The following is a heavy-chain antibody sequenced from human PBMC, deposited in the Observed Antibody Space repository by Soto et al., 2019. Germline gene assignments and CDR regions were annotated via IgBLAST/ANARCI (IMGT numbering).Heavy chain of an antibody. CDR2: IIPILDIA. V-gene: IGHV1-69*02. J-gene: IGHJ1*01. CDR3: AHVGERRH. Sequence: QVQLVQSGAEVKKPGSSVKVSCTASGGTFSTYTINWVRQAPGQGLEWMGRIIPILDIANYAQKFQGRVTITADTSTNTAYMDPSSLRSEDTAVYYCAHVGERRHWGPGTLETVSS. CDR1: GGTFSTYT. D-gene: IGHD3-10*01.